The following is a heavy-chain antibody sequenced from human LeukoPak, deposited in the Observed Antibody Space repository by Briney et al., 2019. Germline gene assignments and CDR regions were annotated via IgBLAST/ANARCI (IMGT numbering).Heavy chain of an antibody. Sequence: ASVKVSCKASAYTFTINYMHWVRQAPGQGLELIGIINLSGCSTSYAHELQGRVTMTMNTSISTGNMDLIILRSEDMTVLDCARGKHDILTGSTYNWLETWGQGTLVTV. D-gene: IGHD3-9*01. V-gene: IGHV1-46*04. CDR3: ARGKHDILTGSTYNWLET. CDR2: INLSGCST. CDR1: AYTFTINY. J-gene: IGHJ5*02.